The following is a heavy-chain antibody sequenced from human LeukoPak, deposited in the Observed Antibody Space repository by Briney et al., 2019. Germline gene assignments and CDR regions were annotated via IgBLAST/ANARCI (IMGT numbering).Heavy chain of an antibody. CDR3: ARGAQTYYDKAPVDY. Sequence: PSETLSLTCAVYGGSFSGYYWSWIRQPPGKGLEWIGEINHSGSTNYNPSLKSRVTISVDTSKSQFSLKLNFMTAADTAVYYCARGAQTYYDKAPVDYWGQGTLVTVSS. V-gene: IGHV4-34*01. J-gene: IGHJ4*02. D-gene: IGHD3-22*01. CDR2: INHSGST. CDR1: GGSFSGYY.